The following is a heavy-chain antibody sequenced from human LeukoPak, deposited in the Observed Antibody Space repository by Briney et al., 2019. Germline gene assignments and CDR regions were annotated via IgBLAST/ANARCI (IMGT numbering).Heavy chain of an antibody. Sequence: PSETLSLTCSVSGGSVDNSDYYWSWLRQPPGKELEWIGHIYHSGSTIYNPSLKSRVTISVDMSKNQFSLRLTSGTAADTAVYYCARDQGGGPYRHAFDVWGQGKMVTVSS. CDR3: ARDQGGGPYRHAFDV. CDR1: GGSVDNSDYY. D-gene: IGHD3-16*01. J-gene: IGHJ3*01. CDR2: IYHSGST. V-gene: IGHV4-61*08.